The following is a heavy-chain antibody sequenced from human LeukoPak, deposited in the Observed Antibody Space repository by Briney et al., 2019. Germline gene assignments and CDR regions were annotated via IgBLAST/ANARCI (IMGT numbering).Heavy chain of an antibody. J-gene: IGHJ4*02. CDR1: GFTFSSYS. CDR2: ISSSSSYI. Sequence: GGSLRLSCAASGFTFSSYSMNWVRQAPGKGLEWVSSISSSSSYIYYADSVKGRFTISRDNAKNSLYLQMNSLRAEDTAVYYCAKVQEYLYGSGRLFSELRGQGTLVTGPS. D-gene: IGHD3-10*01. V-gene: IGHV3-21*01. CDR3: AKVQEYLYGSGRLFSEL.